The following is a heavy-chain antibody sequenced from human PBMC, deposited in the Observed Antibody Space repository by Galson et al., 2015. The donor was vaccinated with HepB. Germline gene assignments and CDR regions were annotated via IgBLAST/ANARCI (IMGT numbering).Heavy chain of an antibody. CDR1: GGTFSSYA. Sequence: SVKVSCKASGGTFSSYAISWVRQAPGQGLEWMGGIIPIFGTANYAQKFQGRVTITADESTSTAYMELRSLRSEDTAVYYCARDASYRDYYYYGMDVWGQGTTVTVSS. D-gene: IGHD5-18*01. J-gene: IGHJ6*02. CDR2: IIPIFGTA. CDR3: ARDASYRDYYYYGMDV. V-gene: IGHV1-69*01.